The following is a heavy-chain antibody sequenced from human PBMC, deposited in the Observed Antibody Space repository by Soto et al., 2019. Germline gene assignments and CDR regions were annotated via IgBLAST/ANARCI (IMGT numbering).Heavy chain of an antibody. CDR1: GFTFSNYG. Sequence: QVQLVESGGGVVQPGRSLTLSCAASGFTFSNYGMHWVRQAPGKGLEWVAVILNDGSNRYHAESVKDRFTICRDNSKNTLYLQMNSLRAEDTAVYYCARDDEYSGNGMDVWGQGTTVTVS. CDR2: ILNDGSNR. J-gene: IGHJ6*02. V-gene: IGHV3-33*01. D-gene: IGHD3-10*01. CDR3: ARDDEYSGNGMDV.